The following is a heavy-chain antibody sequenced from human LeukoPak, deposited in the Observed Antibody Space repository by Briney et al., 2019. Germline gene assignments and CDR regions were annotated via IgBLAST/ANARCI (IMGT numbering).Heavy chain of an antibody. J-gene: IGHJ5*02. CDR2: TIRVSGTT. Sequence: ASVKVSCKVSGGTFNNFALSWVRQAPGQGLEWVGGTIRVSGTTKYAQNLQGRVKVTADGSTSTAYMELSSLRSEDTAVYYCAKDRWGSGSYAVWFDPWGQGTLVTVSS. CDR1: GGTFNNFA. D-gene: IGHD1-26*01. V-gene: IGHV1-69*13. CDR3: AKDRWGSGSYAVWFDP.